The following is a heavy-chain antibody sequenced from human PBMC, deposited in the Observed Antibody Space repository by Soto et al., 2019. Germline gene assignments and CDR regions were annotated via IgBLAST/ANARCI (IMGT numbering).Heavy chain of an antibody. V-gene: IGHV4-59*08. Sequence: PSETLSLTCTVSGVSISSYYWSWIRQPPGKGLEWIGYIYYTGSTNYNPSLKSRGTVSVDTSKNQFSLKLSSVTAADTAVYYCARLSSGRQPYFDYWGQGTLVTVSS. CDR2: IYYTGST. J-gene: IGHJ4*02. D-gene: IGHD3-22*01. CDR3: ARLSSGRQPYFDY. CDR1: GVSISSYY.